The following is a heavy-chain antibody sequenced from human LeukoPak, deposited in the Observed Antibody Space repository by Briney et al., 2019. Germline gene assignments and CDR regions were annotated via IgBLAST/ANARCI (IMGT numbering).Heavy chain of an antibody. J-gene: IGHJ5*02. D-gene: IGHD2-21*01. CDR1: GFTFSSYG. CDR3: AKEPAYSATWTRFDP. CDR2: ISYDVSNK. Sequence: GGSLRLSCAASGFTFSSYGMHWVRQAPGKGLEWVAVISYDVSNKYYADSVKGRFTISRDNSKNTLYLQMNSLRAEDTAVYYCAKEPAYSATWTRFDPWGQGTLVTVSS. V-gene: IGHV3-30*18.